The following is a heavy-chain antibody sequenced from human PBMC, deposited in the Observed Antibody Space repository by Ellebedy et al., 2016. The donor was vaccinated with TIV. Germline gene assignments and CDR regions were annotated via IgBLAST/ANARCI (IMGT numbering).Heavy chain of an antibody. CDR2: MYHSGST. CDR1: GGSISSNNW. CDR3: ARVSCSADRCFLDY. V-gene: IGHV4-4*02. J-gene: IGHJ4*02. D-gene: IGHD2-15*01. Sequence: MPSETLSLTCAVSGGSISSNNWWSWVRQPPGKGLEWIGEMYHSGSTKYNPSLKSRVTISVDKSKNQLALKLSSVTAADTAVYYCARVSCSADRCFLDYWGQGTLVTVSS.